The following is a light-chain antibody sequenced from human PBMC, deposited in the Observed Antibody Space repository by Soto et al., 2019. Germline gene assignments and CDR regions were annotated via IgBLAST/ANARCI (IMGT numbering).Light chain of an antibody. CDR3: QQRSDWPRT. CDR1: QSVGSQ. Sequence: EIVLTQSPATLSLSPGERATLSCRASQSVGSQLAWFQHKPGQASRLLIYDTFNRATGIPARFSGSGSGTDFTLTISSLEPEDFAVYYCQQRSDWPRTFGQGTKVDIK. J-gene: IGKJ1*01. CDR2: DTF. V-gene: IGKV3-11*01.